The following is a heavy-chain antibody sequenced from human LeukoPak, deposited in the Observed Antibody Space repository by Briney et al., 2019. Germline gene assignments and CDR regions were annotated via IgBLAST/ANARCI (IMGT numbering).Heavy chain of an antibody. CDR1: GFTVSSNS. Sequence: QAGGSLRLSCTVSGFTVSSNSMSWVRQAPGKGLEWVSYISSSGSTIYYADSVKGRFTISRDNAKNSLYLQMNSLRAEDTAVYYCARDGYSSGWHGGYYFDYWGQGTLVTVSS. V-gene: IGHV3-48*04. CDR3: ARDGYSSGWHGGYYFDY. CDR2: ISSSGSTI. J-gene: IGHJ4*02. D-gene: IGHD6-19*01.